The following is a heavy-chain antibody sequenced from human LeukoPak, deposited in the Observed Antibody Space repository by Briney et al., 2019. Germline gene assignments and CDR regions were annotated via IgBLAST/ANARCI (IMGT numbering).Heavy chain of an antibody. D-gene: IGHD2-2*01. CDR1: GGSFSGYY. CDR2: INHSGST. CDR3: ARAQNCSSTSCYYYGMDV. V-gene: IGHV4-34*01. Sequence: PSETLSLTCAVYGGSFSGYYWSWIRQPPGKGLEWIGEINHSGSTNYNPSLKSRVTLSVDTSKNQFSLKLSSVTAADTAVYYCARAQNCSSTSCYYYGMDVWGQGTTVTVSS. J-gene: IGHJ6*02.